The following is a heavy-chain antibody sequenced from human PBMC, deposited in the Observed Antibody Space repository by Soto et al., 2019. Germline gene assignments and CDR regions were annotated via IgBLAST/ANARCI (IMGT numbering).Heavy chain of an antibody. CDR3: ARETGGSSSSWYDGYYYYYMDV. CDR2: IYYSGST. Sequence: SETLSLTCTVSGGSISSYYWSWIRRPPGKGLEWIGYIYYSGSTNYNPSLKSRVTISVDTSKNQFSLKLSSVTAADTAVYYCARETGGSSSSWYDGYYYYYMDVWGKGTTVTVSS. D-gene: IGHD6-13*01. J-gene: IGHJ6*03. V-gene: IGHV4-59*01. CDR1: GGSISSYY.